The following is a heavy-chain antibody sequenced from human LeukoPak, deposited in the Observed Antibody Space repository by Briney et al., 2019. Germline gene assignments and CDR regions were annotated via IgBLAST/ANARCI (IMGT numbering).Heavy chain of an antibody. Sequence: ASVKVSCKASGYTFTNHGITWVRQAPGQGLEWMGWISAHDGNTNYAQKLQGRVTMTTDTSTSIAYMELRSQRSDDTAMYYCARAWIMVTSHLDFWGQGTLVTVSS. V-gene: IGHV1-18*01. CDR2: ISAHDGNT. D-gene: IGHD2-21*02. CDR3: ARAWIMVTSHLDF. J-gene: IGHJ4*02. CDR1: GYTFTNHG.